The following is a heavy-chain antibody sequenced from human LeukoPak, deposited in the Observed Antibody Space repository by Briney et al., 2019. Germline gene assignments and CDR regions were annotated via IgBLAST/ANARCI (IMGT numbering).Heavy chain of an antibody. J-gene: IGHJ4*02. CDR3: ARSSTAGYYFDY. V-gene: IGHV3-23*01. CDR1: GFTFSSYA. CDR2: ISGSGGST. D-gene: IGHD4-17*01. Sequence: GGSLRLSCAASGFTFSSYAMSWVRQAPGKGLEWVSAISGSGGSTYYADSVKGRFTISRDNSKNTLYLQMNSLRAEGTAVYYCARSSTAGYYFDYWGQGTLVTVSS.